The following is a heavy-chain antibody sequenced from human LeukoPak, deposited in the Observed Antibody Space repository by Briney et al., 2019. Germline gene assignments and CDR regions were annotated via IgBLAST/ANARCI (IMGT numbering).Heavy chain of an antibody. D-gene: IGHD3-10*01. Sequence: SQTLSLPCTVSGGSISSGSYYWNWIRQPAGKGLEWIGRIYTSGTTNYNPSLKSRVTISVDTSKNQLALKLNSVTAADTAVYYCALYYHGSDPRRAFDIWGQGTMVTVSS. V-gene: IGHV4-61*02. J-gene: IGHJ3*02. CDR2: IYTSGTT. CDR1: GGSISSGSYY. CDR3: ALYYHGSDPRRAFDI.